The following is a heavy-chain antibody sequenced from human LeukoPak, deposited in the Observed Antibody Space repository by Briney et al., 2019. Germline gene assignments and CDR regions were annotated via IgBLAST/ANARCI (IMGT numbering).Heavy chain of an antibody. D-gene: IGHD3-16*01. V-gene: IGHV4-39*01. Sequence: PSETLSLTCTVSGGSISSSSDYWGWIRQPPGKGLEWIGNIYYSGSAYYNPSLKSRVTISVDTSKNQFSLKLTSVTAADTAVYYCARGLSAYDYWGQGTLVTVSS. CDR3: ARGLSAYDY. CDR2: IYYSGSA. J-gene: IGHJ4*02. CDR1: GGSISSSSDY.